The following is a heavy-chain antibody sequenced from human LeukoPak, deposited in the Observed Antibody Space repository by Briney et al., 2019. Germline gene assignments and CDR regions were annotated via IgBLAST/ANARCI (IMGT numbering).Heavy chain of an antibody. CDR1: GYTFTGYY. J-gene: IGHJ4*02. Sequence: ASVKVSCKASGYTFTGYYMNWVRQAPGQGLEWMGWINPNTGDINYAQKFQGRVTMTRDTSISTAYMELSRLRSDDTAMYYCVRDLSTVSTPYFDYWGQGTLVTVSS. CDR3: VRDLSTVSTPYFDY. V-gene: IGHV1-2*02. D-gene: IGHD4-17*01. CDR2: INPNTGDI.